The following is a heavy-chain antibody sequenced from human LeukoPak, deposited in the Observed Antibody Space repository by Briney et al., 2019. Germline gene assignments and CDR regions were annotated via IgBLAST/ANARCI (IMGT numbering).Heavy chain of an antibody. J-gene: IGHJ3*02. D-gene: IGHD5-18*01. Sequence: GASVKVSCKASGYTFTGYYMHWVRQAPGQGLEWMGWINPNSGGTNYAQKFQDRVTMTRDTSISTAYMELSRLRSDDTAVYYCARRRRTAMANDAFDIWGQGTMVTVSS. CDR3: ARRRRTAMANDAFDI. V-gene: IGHV1-2*02. CDR1: GYTFTGYY. CDR2: INPNSGGT.